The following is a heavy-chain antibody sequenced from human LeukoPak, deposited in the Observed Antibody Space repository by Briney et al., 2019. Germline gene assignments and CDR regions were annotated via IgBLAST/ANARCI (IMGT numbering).Heavy chain of an antibody. CDR2: IYYSGST. D-gene: IGHD3-22*01. V-gene: IGHV4-39*01. Sequence: SETLSLTCTVSGGSIRSSSYYWGWIRQPPGKGLEWIGSIYYSGSTYYNPSLKSRVTISVDTSKNQFSLKLTSVTAADTAVYYCARSITMIVVVITVFDYWGQGTLVTVSS. J-gene: IGHJ4*02. CDR3: ARSITMIVVVITVFDY. CDR1: GGSIRSSSYY.